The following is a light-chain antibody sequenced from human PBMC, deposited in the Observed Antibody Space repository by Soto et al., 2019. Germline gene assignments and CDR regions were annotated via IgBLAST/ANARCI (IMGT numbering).Light chain of an antibody. CDR3: QQYGSSGT. J-gene: IGKJ1*01. V-gene: IGKV3-20*01. CDR1: QSVSSF. Sequence: IVLTQSPSTLSLSPGERATLCCRASQSVSSFLAWYQQKPGQAPRLLIYGASNRATGIPDRFSGSGSGTDFTLTISRLEPEDFAVYYCQQYGSSGTFGQGTKVDIK. CDR2: GAS.